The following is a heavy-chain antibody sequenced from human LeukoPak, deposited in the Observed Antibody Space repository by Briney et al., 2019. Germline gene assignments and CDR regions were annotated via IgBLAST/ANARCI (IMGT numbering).Heavy chain of an antibody. Sequence: PSETLSLTCAVYGGFFSGYYWSWIRQPPGKGLEWIGEINHSGSTYYSPSLKSRVTISLDTSRNQFSLKLNSVTAADTAVYYCAKSNGYGLVDIWGQGTMVTVSS. CDR2: INHSGST. CDR1: GGFFSGYY. D-gene: IGHD3-10*01. J-gene: IGHJ3*02. CDR3: AKSNGYGLVDI. V-gene: IGHV4-34*01.